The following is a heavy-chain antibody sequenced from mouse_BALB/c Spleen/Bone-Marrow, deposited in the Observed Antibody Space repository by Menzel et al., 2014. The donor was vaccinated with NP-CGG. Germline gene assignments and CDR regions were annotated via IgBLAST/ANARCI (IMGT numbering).Heavy chain of an antibody. Sequence: VKLMESGPELVKPGAPVKISCEASGYSFTSYYIHWVKQRPGQGLEWIGWIFPGSGNIKYNEKFKGEATLTADTSSSTAYMRLSSLTSEDSAVYFCARRGNWGYAMDYWGQGTSVTVSS. V-gene: IGHV1-66*01. D-gene: IGHD2-1*01. J-gene: IGHJ4*01. CDR2: IFPGSGNI. CDR3: ARRGNWGYAMDY. CDR1: GYSFTSYY.